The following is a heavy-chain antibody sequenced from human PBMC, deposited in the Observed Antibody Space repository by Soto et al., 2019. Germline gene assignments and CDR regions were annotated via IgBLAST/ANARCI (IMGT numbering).Heavy chain of an antibody. CDR1: GYTLTELS. CDR3: ATDNGSPPIDDAFDI. J-gene: IGHJ3*02. CDR2: FDPEDGET. V-gene: IGHV1-24*01. Sequence: VASVKVSCKVSGYTLTELSMHWVRQAPGKGLEWMGGFDPEDGETIYAQKFQGRVTMTEDTSTDTAYMELSSLRSEDTAVYYCATDNGSPPIDDAFDIWGQGTMVTVSS. D-gene: IGHD1-26*01.